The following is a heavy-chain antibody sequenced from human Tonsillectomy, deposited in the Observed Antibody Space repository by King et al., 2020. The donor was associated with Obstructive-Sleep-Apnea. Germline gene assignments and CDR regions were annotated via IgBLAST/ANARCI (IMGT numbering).Heavy chain of an antibody. CDR1: GFTFDDYA. Sequence: VQLVESGGGLVQPGRSLRLSCAASGFTFDDYAMHWVRQAPGKGLEWVSGISWNSVSIGYADSVKGRFTISSDNAKNSLYLQMNSLRAEDTALYYCAKGNSYGPKDDYFDYWGQGTLVTVSS. V-gene: IGHV3-9*01. D-gene: IGHD5-18*01. J-gene: IGHJ4*02. CDR2: ISWNSVSI. CDR3: AKGNSYGPKDDYFDY.